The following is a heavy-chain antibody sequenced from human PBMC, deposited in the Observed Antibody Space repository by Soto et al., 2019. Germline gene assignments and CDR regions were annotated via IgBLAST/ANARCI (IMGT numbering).Heavy chain of an antibody. D-gene: IGHD6-19*01. CDR1: GGSISSYY. CDR3: AGVRDSSGWYYFDY. J-gene: IGHJ4*02. Sequence: SETLSLTCTVSGGSISSYYWSWIRQPPGKGLEWIGYIYYSGSTNYNPSLKSRVTISVDTSKNQFSLKLSSVTAADTAVYYCAGVRDSSGWYYFDYWGQGTLVTVSS. CDR2: IYYSGST. V-gene: IGHV4-59*01.